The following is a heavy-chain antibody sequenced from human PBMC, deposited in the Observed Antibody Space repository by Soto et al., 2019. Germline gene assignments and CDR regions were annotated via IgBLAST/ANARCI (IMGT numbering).Heavy chain of an antibody. Sequence: GGSLRLSCAASGFTFSNYAVHWVRQAPGKGLEWVALISYDGSNKYYADSVKGRFTISRDNSKNSLYLQMNSLRAEDTAVYYCGRHFGRYTNYVDHWGQGSLVTVSS. V-gene: IGHV3-30-3*01. CDR1: GFTFSNYA. D-gene: IGHD1-26*01. J-gene: IGHJ4*01. CDR2: ISYDGSNK. CDR3: GRHFGRYTNYVDH.